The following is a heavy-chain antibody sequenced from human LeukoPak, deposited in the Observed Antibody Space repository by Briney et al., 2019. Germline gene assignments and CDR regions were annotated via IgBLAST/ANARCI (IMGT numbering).Heavy chain of an antibody. CDR3: ARDTQLTTVTTPDAFDI. Sequence: ASAKVSCKASGYTFTGYYMHWVRQAPGQGLEWMGWINPNSGGTNYAQKFQGRVTMTRDTSISTAYMELSRLRSDDTAVYYCARDTQLTTVTTPDAFDIWGQGTMVTVSS. D-gene: IGHD4-17*01. V-gene: IGHV1-2*02. CDR2: INPNSGGT. J-gene: IGHJ3*02. CDR1: GYTFTGYY.